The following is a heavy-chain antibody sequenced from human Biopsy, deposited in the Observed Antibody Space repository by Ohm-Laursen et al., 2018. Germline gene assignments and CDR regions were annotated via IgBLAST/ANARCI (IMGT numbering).Heavy chain of an antibody. CDR3: AKDPDFWRGGEGDF. V-gene: IGHV3-23*01. Sequence: SLRLSCSASGFTFPSFTMSWVRQAPGKGLQWVSGISGSGGNAYYADSARGRFNISRDNSKSRLYLQMTGLRAEDSALYYCAKDPDFWRGGEGDFWGQGTLVTVSS. D-gene: IGHD3-3*01. CDR2: ISGSGGNA. J-gene: IGHJ4*02. CDR1: GFTFPSFT.